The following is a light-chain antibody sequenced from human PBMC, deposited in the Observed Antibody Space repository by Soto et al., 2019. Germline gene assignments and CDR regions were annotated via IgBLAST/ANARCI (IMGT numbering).Light chain of an antibody. CDR3: RHRNSYPLT. CDR1: LPISNY. V-gene: IGKV1-27*01. J-gene: IGKJ4*01. CDR2: AAP. Sequence: DIQMTQSPSSLSASVGDTVTLSCRASLPISNYLAWYQQKAGKIPKLLIYAAPTLQAGVPSRFSGSGSGTDFTLTISSLQPEDVATYYCRHRNSYPLTFGGGTKVDIK.